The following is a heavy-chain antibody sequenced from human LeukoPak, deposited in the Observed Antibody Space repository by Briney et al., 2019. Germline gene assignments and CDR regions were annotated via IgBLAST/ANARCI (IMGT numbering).Heavy chain of an antibody. D-gene: IGHD5-18*01. CDR2: INPNRGGT. CDR3: ASGYRFRN. V-gene: IGHV1-2*02. Sequence: TSVKVSCKASGYPFTDYYMHWVRQAPGQGLEWMGWINPNRGGTDYAQKFQGRVTMTRDTSISTAYMELSRLRYDDTAVYYCASGYRFRNWGQGTLVTVSS. J-gene: IGHJ4*02. CDR1: GYPFTDYY.